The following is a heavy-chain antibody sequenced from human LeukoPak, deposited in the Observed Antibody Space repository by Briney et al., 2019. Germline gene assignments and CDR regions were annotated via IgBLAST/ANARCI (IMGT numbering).Heavy chain of an antibody. V-gene: IGHV1-2*02. CDR1: GYIFTGYY. CDR3: ARPEGSYYYGPGAWFDP. J-gene: IGHJ5*02. D-gene: IGHD3-10*01. Sequence: ASVKVSCKASGYIFTGYYMHWARQAPGQGLEWMGWISPKSGVTNYAQKFQGRVTMTSDTSISTAYMELSRLTSDDTAVYYCARPEGSYYYGPGAWFDPWGQGTLVTVSS. CDR2: ISPKSGVT.